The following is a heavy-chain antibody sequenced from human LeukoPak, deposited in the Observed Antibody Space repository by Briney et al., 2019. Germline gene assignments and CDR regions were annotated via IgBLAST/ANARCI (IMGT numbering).Heavy chain of an antibody. J-gene: IGHJ4*02. D-gene: IGHD3-9*01. CDR3: ARDWLLRYSEGGFDY. V-gene: IGHV1-2*02. CDR2: INPNSGGT. CDR1: GGTFSSYA. Sequence: ASVKVSCKASGGTFSSYAISWVRQAPGQGLEWMGWINPNSGGTNYAQKFQGRVTMTRDTSISTAYMELSRLRSDDTAVYYCARDWLLRYSEGGFDYWGQGTLVTVSS.